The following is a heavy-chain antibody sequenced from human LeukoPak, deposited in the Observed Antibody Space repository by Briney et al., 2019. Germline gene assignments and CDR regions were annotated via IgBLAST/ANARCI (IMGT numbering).Heavy chain of an antibody. Sequence: GSLRLSCAASGFTFSSYWMHWVRQAPGKGLVWVSRINSDGSSTSYADSVKGRFTISRDNAKNSLYLQMNSLRAEDTAVYYCARDLDYYDSSGSPDYWGQGTLVTVSS. CDR3: ARDLDYYDSSGSPDY. CDR1: GFTFSSYW. CDR2: INSDGSST. J-gene: IGHJ4*02. D-gene: IGHD3-22*01. V-gene: IGHV3-74*01.